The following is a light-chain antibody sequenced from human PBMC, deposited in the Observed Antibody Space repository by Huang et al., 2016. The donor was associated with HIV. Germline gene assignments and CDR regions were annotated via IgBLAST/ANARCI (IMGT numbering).Light chain of an antibody. J-gene: IGKJ1*01. CDR3: QQQWT. V-gene: IGKV1-5*03. Sequence: DIQMTQSPSTLSAFVGGRVTITCRTSHRISSWLAWYQQKPGKAPNLLISKASNLESGVPSRFSGNGSGTEFTLTISGLQPDDLATYYCQQQWTFGQGTKVEI. CDR2: KAS. CDR1: HRISSW.